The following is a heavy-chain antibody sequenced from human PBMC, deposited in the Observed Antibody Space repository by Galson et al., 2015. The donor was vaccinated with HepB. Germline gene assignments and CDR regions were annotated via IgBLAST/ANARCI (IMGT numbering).Heavy chain of an antibody. D-gene: IGHD4-17*01. CDR3: ARDQGDDYVNYYYYHGMDV. CDR2: IYNDGST. Sequence: SLRLSCAASGFTVTLNYMSWVRQAPGKGLEWVSVIYNDGSTYYADSVKGRFTISRDNSKNTLYLQLNSVRAEDTAVYHCARDQGDDYVNYYYYHGMDVWGQGTTVTVSS. J-gene: IGHJ6*02. V-gene: IGHV3-66*02. CDR1: GFTVTLNY.